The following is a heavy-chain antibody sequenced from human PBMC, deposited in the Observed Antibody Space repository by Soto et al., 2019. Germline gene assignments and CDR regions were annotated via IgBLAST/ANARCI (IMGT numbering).Heavy chain of an antibody. J-gene: IGHJ6*04. V-gene: IGHV3-23*01. CDR2: IKGSGGST. CDR1: GFTFSSYA. CDR3: AKDVGYVDTAMDGMDV. Sequence: GGSLRLSCAASGFTFSSYAMSWVRQAPGKGLEWVSAIKGSGGSTYYADSVKGRFTISRDNSKNTLYLQMNSLRAEDTAVYYCAKDVGYVDTAMDGMDVWGKGTTVTVSS. D-gene: IGHD5-18*01.